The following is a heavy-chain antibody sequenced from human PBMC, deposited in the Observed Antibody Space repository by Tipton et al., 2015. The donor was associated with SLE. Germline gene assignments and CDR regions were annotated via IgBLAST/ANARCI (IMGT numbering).Heavy chain of an antibody. V-gene: IGHV4-31*03. CDR1: GDSIRSHDSY. Sequence: TLSLTCTVSGDSIRSHDSYWSWIRQYPGHSGQGLEWIWYIHFTVSTSDNPSLKSRSSIFLDTSKNQFFLTLTSVTAADTAIYFCARARITMRTVDQYNWFHPWGQGTQVTVSS. CDR2: IHFTVST. J-gene: IGHJ5*02. D-gene: IGHD1-14*01. CDR3: ARARITMRTVDQYNWFHP.